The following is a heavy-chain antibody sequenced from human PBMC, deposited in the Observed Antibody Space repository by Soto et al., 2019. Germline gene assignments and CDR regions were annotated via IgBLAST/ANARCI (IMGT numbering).Heavy chain of an antibody. J-gene: IGHJ4*01. CDR3: ARPEDGYNLDY. D-gene: IGHD5-12*01. Sequence: ESLKISWKGSGYSFTSYWIGWVRQMPGKGLEWMGIIYPGDSDTRYSPSFQGQVTISADKSISTAYLQWSSLTASATAMYYGARPEDGYNLDYWGHGTRVTVSS. CDR2: IYPGDSDT. CDR1: GYSFTSYW. V-gene: IGHV5-51*01.